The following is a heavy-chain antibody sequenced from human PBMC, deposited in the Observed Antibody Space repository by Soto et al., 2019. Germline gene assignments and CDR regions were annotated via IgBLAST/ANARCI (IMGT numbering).Heavy chain of an antibody. J-gene: IGHJ4*02. D-gene: IGHD3-10*01. CDR2: INHSGST. V-gene: IGHV4-34*01. CDR1: GGSFSGYY. CDR3: ARERTMVRDPFDY. Sequence: PSETLSLTCAVYGGSFSGYYWSWIRQPPGKGLEWIGEINHSGSTNYNPSLKSRVTISVDTSKNQFSLKLSSVTAADTAVYYCARERTMVRDPFDYWGQGTLVTVSS.